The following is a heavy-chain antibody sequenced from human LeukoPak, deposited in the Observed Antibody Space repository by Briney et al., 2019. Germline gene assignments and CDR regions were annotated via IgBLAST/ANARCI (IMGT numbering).Heavy chain of an antibody. V-gene: IGHV4-39*01. CDR2: IYYSGST. D-gene: IGHD2-2*03. CDR1: GGSISSSSYY. CDR3: ARPGYCSSTSCYDYYGMDV. Sequence: WETLSLTCTVSGGSISSSSYYWGWIRQPPGKGLEWIGSIYYSGSTYYNPSLKSRVTISVDTSKNQFSLKLSSVTAADTAVYYCARPGYCSSTSCYDYYGMDVWGQGTTVTVSS. J-gene: IGHJ6*02.